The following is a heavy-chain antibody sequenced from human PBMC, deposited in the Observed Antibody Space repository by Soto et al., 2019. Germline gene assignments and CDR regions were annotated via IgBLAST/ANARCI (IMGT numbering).Heavy chain of an antibody. J-gene: IGHJ4*02. CDR3: ARDILPYSYSVGGYSEGLPGDY. Sequence: ASVKVSCTASGYTFTSNAIHWVRQAPGQSLEWMGWINVANGNTKYSQKYQGRVTITRDTPASAAYMEVSSLTSEDTAVYYCARDILPYSYSVGGYSEGLPGDYWGQGTLVTVSS. CDR1: GYTFTSNA. D-gene: IGHD3-10*01. CDR2: INVANGNT. V-gene: IGHV1-3*01.